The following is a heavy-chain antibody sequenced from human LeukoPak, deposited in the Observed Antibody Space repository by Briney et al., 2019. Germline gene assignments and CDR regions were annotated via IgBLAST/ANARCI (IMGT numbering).Heavy chain of an antibody. CDR1: GFTFRSKA. CDR3: ARDSMLDYYGMDV. CDR2: ISSSGSTI. Sequence: GGSLRLSCAASGFTFRSKAMSWVRQAPGKGLEWVSYISSSGSTIYYADSVKGRFTISRDNAKNSLYLQMNSLRAEDTAVYYCARDSMLDYYGMDVWGQGTTVTVSS. J-gene: IGHJ6*02. V-gene: IGHV3-11*01. D-gene: IGHD2-8*01.